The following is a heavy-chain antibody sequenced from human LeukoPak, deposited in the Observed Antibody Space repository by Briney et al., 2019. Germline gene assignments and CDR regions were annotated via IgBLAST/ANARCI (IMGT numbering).Heavy chain of an antibody. CDR3: ARQMTPHGNFDY. J-gene: IGHJ4*02. D-gene: IGHD1-26*01. Sequence: GGSLRLSCAASGFTFSTYWIHWVRQPPGKGLVWVSRINSDGSSTSYADSVKGRFTISRDNAKNTLYLQMNSLRAEDAAVYYCARQMTPHGNFDYWGQGTLVTVSS. CDR1: GFTFSTYW. CDR2: INSDGSST. V-gene: IGHV3-74*01.